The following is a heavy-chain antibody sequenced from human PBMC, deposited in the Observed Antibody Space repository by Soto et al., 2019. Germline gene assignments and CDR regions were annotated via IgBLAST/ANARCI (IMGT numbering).Heavy chain of an antibody. J-gene: IGHJ4*02. Sequence: SETLSLTCTVSGASISGYHWSWIRQLPGKGLECLGYISYSGATNYNPSLKSRVTMSVDTSKNQFSLQLNSVTAADTAVYYCASQHYYDSSGYYVVYWGQGTLVTVSS. CDR1: GASISGYH. D-gene: IGHD3-22*01. CDR2: ISYSGAT. CDR3: ASQHYYDSSGYYVVY. V-gene: IGHV4-59*08.